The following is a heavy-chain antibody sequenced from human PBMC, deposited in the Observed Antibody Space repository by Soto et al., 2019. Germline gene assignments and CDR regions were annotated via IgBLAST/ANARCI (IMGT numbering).Heavy chain of an antibody. D-gene: IGHD3-9*01. Sequence: WEALSLPCAVYGGSLRGYYWSWIRQPPGKGLEWIGAINHSGSTNYNPSLKSRVTISVDTSKNQFSLKLSSVTAADTAVYYCARVLRYFAGNWFYPWGQGTLVTVSS. CDR3: ARVLRYFAGNWFYP. J-gene: IGHJ5*02. V-gene: IGHV4-34*01. CDR2: INHSGST. CDR1: GGSLRGYY.